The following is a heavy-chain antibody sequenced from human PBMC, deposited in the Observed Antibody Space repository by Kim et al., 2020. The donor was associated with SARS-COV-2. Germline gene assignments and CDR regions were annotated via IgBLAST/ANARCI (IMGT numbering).Heavy chain of an antibody. CDR1: GFTVSSNY. V-gene: IGHV3-53*01. CDR2: IYSGGST. D-gene: IGHD2-21*01. CDR3: ARDLPPEGLFAFDI. Sequence: GGSLRLSCAASGFTVSSNYMSWVRQAPGKGLEWVSVIYSGGSTYYADSVKGRFTISRDNSKNTLYLQMNSLRAEDTAVYYCARDLPPEGLFAFDIWGQGTMVTVSS. J-gene: IGHJ3*02.